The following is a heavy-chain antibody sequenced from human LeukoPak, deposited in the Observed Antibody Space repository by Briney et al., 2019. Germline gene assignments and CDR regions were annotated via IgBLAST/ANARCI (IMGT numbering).Heavy chain of an antibody. CDR2: IYYSGST. J-gene: IGHJ5*02. D-gene: IGHD4-17*01. CDR1: GGSISSYY. V-gene: IGHV4-59*12. CDR3: ARGRGYGDYLYWFDP. Sequence: SETLSLTCTVSGGSISSYYWSWIRQPPGKGLEWIGYIYYSGSTNYNPSLKSRVTISVDTSKNQFSLKLSSVTAADTAVYYCARGRGYGDYLYWFDPWGQGTLVTVSS.